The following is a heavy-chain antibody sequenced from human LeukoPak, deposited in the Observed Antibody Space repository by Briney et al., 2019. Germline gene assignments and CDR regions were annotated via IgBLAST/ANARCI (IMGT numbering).Heavy chain of an antibody. CDR3: AKETQLLFFWFDP. J-gene: IGHJ5*02. V-gene: IGHV1-69*15. D-gene: IGHD2-2*01. CDR2: IIPIFGTA. Sequence: SVKVSCKASGGTFSSYAISWVRQAPGQGLEWMGRIIPIFGTANYAQKFHGRGTITADESTSTAYMELSSLRSEDTAVYYCAKETQLLFFWFDPWGQGTLVTVSS. CDR1: GGTFSSYA.